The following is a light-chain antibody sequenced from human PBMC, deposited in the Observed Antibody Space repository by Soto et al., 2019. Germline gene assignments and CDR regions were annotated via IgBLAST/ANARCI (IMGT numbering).Light chain of an antibody. J-gene: IGKJ1*01. CDR1: QGIDIY. V-gene: IGKV1-27*01. CDR2: AAS. CDR3: QKYNSAPLT. Sequence: DIQMTQSPSSLSASIGDRVTISCRASQGIDIYLAWYQQKPGKVPKLLIYAASTLQSGVPPRFSGSRSGTDFPLTINSLQPEDVATYFCQKYNSAPLTFGQGTKVEIK.